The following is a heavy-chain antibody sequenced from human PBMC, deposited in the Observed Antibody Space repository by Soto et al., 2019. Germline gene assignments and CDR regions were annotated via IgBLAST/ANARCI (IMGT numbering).Heavy chain of an antibody. CDR2: INHSGST. D-gene: IGHD3-16*02. CDR3: ARGDRMIPFGGVIANDY. J-gene: IGHJ4*02. V-gene: IGHV4-34*01. Sequence: QVQLQQWGAGLLKPSETLSLTCAVYGGSFSGYYWSWIRQPPGKGLEWIGEINHSGSTNYNPSLKSRVTISVPTSKNQFSLKLSSVNAADPAVSYCARGDRMIPFGGVIANDYWGQGTLVTGSS. CDR1: GGSFSGYY.